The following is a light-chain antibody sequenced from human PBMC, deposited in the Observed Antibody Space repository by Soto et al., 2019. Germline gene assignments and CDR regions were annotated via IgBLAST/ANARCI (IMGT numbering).Light chain of an antibody. CDR2: GNS. CDR3: QSYDRSLSGGV. J-gene: IGLJ3*02. CDR1: SSNIGAGYD. V-gene: IGLV1-40*01. Sequence: QSVLTQPPSVSGAPGQRVTISCTESSSNIGAGYDVHWYQQLPGTAPKLLIYGNSNRPSGVPDRFSGSKSGTSASLAITGLQADDEADYYCQSYDRSLSGGVFGGGTKLTVL.